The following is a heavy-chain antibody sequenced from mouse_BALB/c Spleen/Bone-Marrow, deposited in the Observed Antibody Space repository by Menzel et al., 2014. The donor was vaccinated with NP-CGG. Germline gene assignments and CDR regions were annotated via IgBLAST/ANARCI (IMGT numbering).Heavy chain of an antibody. CDR1: GYTFTSYW. CDR2: IYPGRGIT. D-gene: IGHD1-2*01. CDR3: SRSFITTAYYAMDY. V-gene: IGHV1-55*01. Sequence: QVQLKDSGAELVKPGASVKMSCKASGYTFTSYWINWVKQRPGQGLEWIGDIYPGRGITNYNEKFKSKATLTLDTSSSTAYMQLSSLTSEDSAVYYCSRSFITTAYYAMDYGGQGTSVTVSS. J-gene: IGHJ4*01.